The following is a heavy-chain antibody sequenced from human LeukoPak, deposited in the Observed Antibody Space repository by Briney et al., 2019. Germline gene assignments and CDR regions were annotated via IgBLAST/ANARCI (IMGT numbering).Heavy chain of an antibody. D-gene: IGHD1-1*01. V-gene: IGHV3-21*01. CDR3: ARAKLEYPGVDY. J-gene: IGHJ4*02. CDR1: GFTFSSYS. CDR2: ISSSSYI. Sequence: GGSLRLSCAASGFTFSSYSMNWVRQAPGKGLEWVSSISSSSYIYYADSVKGRFTISRDNAKNSLYLQMNSLRAEDTAVYYCARAKLEYPGVDYWGQGTLVTVSS.